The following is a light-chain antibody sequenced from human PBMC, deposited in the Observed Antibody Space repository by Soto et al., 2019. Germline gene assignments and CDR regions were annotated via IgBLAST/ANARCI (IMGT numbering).Light chain of an antibody. V-gene: IGKV3-15*01. J-gene: IGKJ2*01. CDR3: QQYNQWPPYT. CDR2: GAS. CDR1: QTIRNN. Sequence: PGESVTLSCRASQTIRNNLAWYQQQRGQGPRLLIYGASTRPAGVPARFTGSGSGTDFTLTITSLQSDDFTVYFCQQYNQWPPYTFGQGTKLEI.